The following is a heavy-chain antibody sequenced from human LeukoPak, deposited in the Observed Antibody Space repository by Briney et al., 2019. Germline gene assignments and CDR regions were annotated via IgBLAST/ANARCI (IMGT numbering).Heavy chain of an antibody. J-gene: IGHJ4*02. CDR1: GFTVSSNY. CDR3: ARSRGDLATLHFDY. Sequence: GGSLRLSCAASGFTVSSNYMTWVRQAPGKGLEWVSVIYTGGSTYYADSVKGRFTISRDNSKNTLYLQMNSLRAEDTAVYYCARSRGDLATLHFDYWGQGTLVTVSS. D-gene: IGHD3-10*01. CDR2: IYTGGST. V-gene: IGHV3-53*01.